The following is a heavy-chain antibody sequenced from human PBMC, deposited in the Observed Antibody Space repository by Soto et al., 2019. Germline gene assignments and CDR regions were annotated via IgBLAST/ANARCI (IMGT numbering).Heavy chain of an antibody. Sequence: QVQLVESGGGVVQPGRSLRLSCAASGFTFSSYGMHWVRQAPGKGLEWVAVISYDGSNKYYADSVKGRFTISRDNSKNTLYLQMSSLRAEDTAVYYCAKAQSRYCSGGSCYDPFDYWGQGTLVTVSS. J-gene: IGHJ4*02. CDR1: GFTFSSYG. V-gene: IGHV3-30*18. D-gene: IGHD2-15*01. CDR3: AKAQSRYCSGGSCYDPFDY. CDR2: ISYDGSNK.